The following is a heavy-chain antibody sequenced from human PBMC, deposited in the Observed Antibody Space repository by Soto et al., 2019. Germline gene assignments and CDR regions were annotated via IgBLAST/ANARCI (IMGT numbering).Heavy chain of an antibody. CDR2: ISTSSSYI. CDR1: GFTFSAYS. V-gene: IGHV3-21*01. D-gene: IGHD6-19*01. CDR3: ARVGAVAVTRNFDF. Sequence: KTGGSLRLSCAASGFTFSAYSMNWVRQAPGKGLEWVSAISTSSSYIYYADSVKGRFTISRDNAKKSLYLQMSSLRAEDTAVYYCARVGAVAVTRNFDFWGHGTL. J-gene: IGHJ4*01.